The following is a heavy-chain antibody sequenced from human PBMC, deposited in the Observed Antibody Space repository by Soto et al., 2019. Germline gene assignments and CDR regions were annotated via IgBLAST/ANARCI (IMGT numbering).Heavy chain of an antibody. D-gene: IGHD3-16*01. J-gene: IGHJ4*02. CDR3: TVGGAGHPFDY. Sequence: PSETLSLTCTVPGVSITSHYWTWIRQPPGKGLEWIGNIHYSGSTNYSPSIKGRVIISVDTSENQSSLKLSSVTTADTAVYYCTVGGAGHPFDYWGQGTLVTVSS. CDR2: IHYSGST. V-gene: IGHV4-59*11. CDR1: GVSITSHY.